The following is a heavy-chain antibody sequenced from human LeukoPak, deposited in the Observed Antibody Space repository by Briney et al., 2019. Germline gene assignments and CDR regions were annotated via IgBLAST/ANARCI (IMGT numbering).Heavy chain of an antibody. CDR3: AGDAFDI. Sequence: GRSLRLSCAASGFTFSSYAMHWVRQAPGKGLEWVAVISYDGSNKYYADSVKCRFTISRDNSKNTLYLQMNSLRAEDTAVYYCAGDAFDIWGQGTMVTVSS. CDR2: ISYDGSNK. J-gene: IGHJ3*02. CDR1: GFTFSSYA. V-gene: IGHV3-30*04.